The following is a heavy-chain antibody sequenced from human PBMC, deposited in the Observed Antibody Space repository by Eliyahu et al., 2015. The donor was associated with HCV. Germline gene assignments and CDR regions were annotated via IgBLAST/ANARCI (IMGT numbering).Heavy chain of an antibody. CDR1: GFTFXSYA. V-gene: IGHV3-30-3*01. J-gene: IGHJ6*02. CDR3: ARTRGSSSSWHPSYYGMDV. Sequence: QVQLVESGGGVVQPGRSLRLSCAASGFTFXSYAXPWVRQAPGKGLGWVAVISYDGSNKYYADSVKGRFTISRDNSKNTLYLQMNSLRAEDTAVYYCARTRGSSSSWHPSYYGMDVWGQGTTVTVSS. D-gene: IGHD6-13*01. CDR2: ISYDGSNK.